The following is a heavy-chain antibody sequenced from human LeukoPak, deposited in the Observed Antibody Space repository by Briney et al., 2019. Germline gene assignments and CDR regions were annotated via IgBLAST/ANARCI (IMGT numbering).Heavy chain of an antibody. D-gene: IGHD5/OR15-5a*01. CDR3: ARDLRLSQVYYGMDV. V-gene: IGHV3-66*01. CDR2: IYSGGNT. Sequence: GGSLRLSCAASGFTVSTNYMSWVRQAPGKGLEWVSLIYSGGNTYYADSVKGRFTISRDNSKNTLYLQMNSLRAEDTAVYYCARDLRLSQVYYGMDVWGQGTTVTVSS. CDR1: GFTVSTNY. J-gene: IGHJ6*02.